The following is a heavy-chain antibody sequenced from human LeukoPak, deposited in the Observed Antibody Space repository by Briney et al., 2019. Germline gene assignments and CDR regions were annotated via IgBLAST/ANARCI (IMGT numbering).Heavy chain of an antibody. Sequence: SVKVSCKASGGTFSSYAISWVRQAPGQGLEWMGRIIPILGIANYAQKFQGRVTMTRDTSTSTVYMELSSLRSEDTAVYYCARGGIAALGGGDYWGQGTLVTVSS. CDR2: IIPILGIA. V-gene: IGHV1-69*04. D-gene: IGHD6-6*01. J-gene: IGHJ4*02. CDR1: GGTFSSYA. CDR3: ARGGIAALGGGDY.